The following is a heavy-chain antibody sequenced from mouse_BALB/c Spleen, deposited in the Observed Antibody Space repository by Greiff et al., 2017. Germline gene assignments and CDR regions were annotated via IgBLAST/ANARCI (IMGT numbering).Heavy chain of an antibody. J-gene: IGHJ1*01. Sequence: VQLHPSGPGLVAPSQCLSITCTVSGFSFTSYGVHWVRQPPGKGLEWLGVIRAGGSTNYNSALMSSLSISKDNTKSQVFLKMNSLQTDDTAMYYCAREWLLRRYFDVWGAGTTVTVSS. CDR3: AREWLLRRYFDV. D-gene: IGHD2-3*01. V-gene: IGHV2-9*02. CDR2: IRAGGST. CDR1: GFSFTSYG.